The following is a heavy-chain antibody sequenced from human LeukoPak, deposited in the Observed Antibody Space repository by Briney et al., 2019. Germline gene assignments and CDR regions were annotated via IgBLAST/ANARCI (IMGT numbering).Heavy chain of an antibody. CDR2: IKSKTDGDTT. D-gene: IGHD1-1*01. J-gene: IGHJ4*02. CDR1: APMFRDAW. V-gene: IGHV3-15*01. CDR3: TSPQEQLKLNYFDY. Sequence: CPAYAPMFRDAWVYGVLQTPGKGLEWVGRIKSKTDGDTTDYAAPVQGRFSISRDDSENTVYLQINSLKTEDTAVYYCTSPQEQLKLNYFDYWGQGTLVTVSS.